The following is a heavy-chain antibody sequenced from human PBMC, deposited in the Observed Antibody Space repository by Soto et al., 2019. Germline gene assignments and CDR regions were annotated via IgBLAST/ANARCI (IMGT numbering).Heavy chain of an antibody. D-gene: IGHD6-19*01. CDR1: GGTFSKYA. CDR3: AQTLGLAVAGPGRFDL. J-gene: IGHJ2*01. Sequence: QVQLVQSGAEVKKYGSSVKVSCKASGGTFSKYAISWVRQAPGQGLEWMGGITPMFGTANYAQRFQGRVTITADETTSTAYMQLNSLRSDDTAVYYCAQTLGLAVAGPGRFDLWGGGTLVTVSS. V-gene: IGHV1-69*12. CDR2: ITPMFGTA.